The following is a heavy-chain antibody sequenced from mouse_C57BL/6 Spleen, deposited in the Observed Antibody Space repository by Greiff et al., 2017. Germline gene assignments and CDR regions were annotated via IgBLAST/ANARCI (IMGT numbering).Heavy chain of an antibody. Sequence: EVMLVESGAGLVKPGGSLKLSCAASGFTFSSYAMSWVRQTPEKRLEWVAYISSGGDYIYYADTVKGRFTISRDNARNTLYLQMSSLKSEDTAMYYCTRDSSGYELAYWGQGTLVTVSA. CDR1: GFTFSSYA. V-gene: IGHV5-9-1*02. CDR2: ISSGGDYI. D-gene: IGHD3-2*02. J-gene: IGHJ3*01. CDR3: TRDSSGYELAY.